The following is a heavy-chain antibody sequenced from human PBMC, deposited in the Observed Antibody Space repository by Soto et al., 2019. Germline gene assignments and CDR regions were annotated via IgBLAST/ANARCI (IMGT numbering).Heavy chain of an antibody. CDR1: GFTFNDYA. CDR2: IDWNSGII. D-gene: IGHD7-27*01. V-gene: IGHV3-9*01. CDR3: VKHMLHALTRSRGAFDV. Sequence: EVQLVESGGALAQPGGSLRLSCVASGFTFNDYAMHWVRQAPGQGLEWVAGIDWNSGIIVYADSVQGRFTVSRDNAKNSLYLQMNSLRAEDTALYRCVKHMLHALTRSRGAFDVWGRGTVVTVSS. J-gene: IGHJ3*01.